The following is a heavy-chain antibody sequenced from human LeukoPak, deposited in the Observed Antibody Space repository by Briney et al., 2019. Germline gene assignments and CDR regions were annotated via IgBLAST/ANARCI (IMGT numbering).Heavy chain of an antibody. J-gene: IGHJ4*02. CDR1: GFTFNNYA. Sequence: LTGGSLRLSCAASGFTFNNYAMSWVRQAPGKGLEWVSYISSSSSTIYYADSVKGRFTISRDNAKNSLYLQMNSLRAEDTAVYYCAREQQWLAPRPFDYWGQGTLVTVSS. V-gene: IGHV3-48*04. CDR2: ISSSSSTI. D-gene: IGHD6-19*01. CDR3: AREQQWLAPRPFDY.